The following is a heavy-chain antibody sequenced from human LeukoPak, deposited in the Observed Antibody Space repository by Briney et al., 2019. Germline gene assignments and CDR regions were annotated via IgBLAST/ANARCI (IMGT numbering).Heavy chain of an antibody. CDR1: GGSISSYY. V-gene: IGHV4-59*01. Sequence: SETLSLTCTVSGGSISSYYWSWIRQPPGKGLEWIGYIYYGGSTNYNPSLKSRITISVDTSKNQFSLKLSSVTAADTAVYYCARVAVAPRGSRDYYMDVWGKGTTVTVSS. CDR3: ARVAVAPRGSRDYYMDV. CDR2: IYYGGST. J-gene: IGHJ6*03. D-gene: IGHD6-19*01.